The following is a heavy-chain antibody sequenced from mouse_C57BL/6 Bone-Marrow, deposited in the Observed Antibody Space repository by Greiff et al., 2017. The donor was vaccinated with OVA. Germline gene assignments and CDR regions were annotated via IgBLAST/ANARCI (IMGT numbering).Heavy chain of an antibody. CDR2: VYPYNGGT. V-gene: IGHV1-36*01. CDR3: ASEAVIYYSNYPFAY. CDR1: GFTFTDYY. Sequence: EVQRVESGPVLVKPGPSVKISCKASGFTFTDYYMHWVKQSHGKSLEWIGLVYPYNGGTSYNQKFKGKATLTADKSSSTAYMELNSLTSEDSSVYYCASEAVIYYSNYPFAYWGQGTLVTVSA. J-gene: IGHJ3*01. D-gene: IGHD2-5*01.